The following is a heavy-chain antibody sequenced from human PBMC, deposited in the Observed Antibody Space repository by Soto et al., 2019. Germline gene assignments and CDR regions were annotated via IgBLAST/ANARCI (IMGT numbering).Heavy chain of an antibody. Sequence: PGESLKISCKGSGYSFTSYWIGWVRQMPGKGLEWMGIIYPSDSQTYYSPSFRGHVTISVTKSITTVFLQWSSLRASDTAMYYCARQIYDSDTGPNFQYYFDSWGQGTPVTVSS. D-gene: IGHD3-22*01. CDR2: IYPSDSQT. V-gene: IGHV5-51*01. J-gene: IGHJ4*02. CDR3: ARQIYDSDTGPNFQYYFDS. CDR1: GYSFTSYW.